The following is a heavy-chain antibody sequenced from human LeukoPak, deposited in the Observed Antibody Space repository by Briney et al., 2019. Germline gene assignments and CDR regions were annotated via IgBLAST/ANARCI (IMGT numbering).Heavy chain of an antibody. V-gene: IGHV1-46*01. CDR1: GYIFTNYY. CDR3: AREEHGGLYDY. Sequence: GASVKVSCKASGYIFTNYYIQWVRQAPGQGLEWMGMISPNSGGTTYAQRFHGRFTVTRDPSTSSVYMELSSLTSEDTAVYYCAREEHGGLYDYWGQGTLVTVSS. D-gene: IGHD4-23*01. J-gene: IGHJ4*02. CDR2: ISPNSGGT.